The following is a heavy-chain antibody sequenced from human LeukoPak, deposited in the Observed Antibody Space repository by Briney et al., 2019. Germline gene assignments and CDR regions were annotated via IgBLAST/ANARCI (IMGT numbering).Heavy chain of an antibody. J-gene: IGHJ4*02. CDR3: AKDRGDYYDSLDY. D-gene: IGHD3-22*01. CDR2: ISGSGGST. Sequence: GGSLRLSCAASGFTFSSYGMNWVRQAPGKGLEWVSAISGSGGSTYYADSVKGRFTISRDNSKNTLYLQMNSLRAEDTAVYYCAKDRGDYYDSLDYWGQGTLVTVSS. CDR1: GFTFSSYG. V-gene: IGHV3-23*01.